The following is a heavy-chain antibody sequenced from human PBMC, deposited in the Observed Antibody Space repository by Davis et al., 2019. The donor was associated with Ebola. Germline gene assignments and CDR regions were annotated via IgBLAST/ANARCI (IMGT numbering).Heavy chain of an antibody. CDR3: ARGPATRWYFDL. V-gene: IGHV5-10-1*01. J-gene: IGHJ2*01. CDR2: IDPGASYT. CDR1: GYSFSTYW. Sequence: GESLKISCQGSGYSFSTYWINWVRQMPGKGLEWMGRIDPGASYTDSSPSFQGHVTMSTDKSINIAYLQWSSLKASDTAIYYCARGPATRWYFDLWGRGTLVTVSS. D-gene: IGHD2-15*01.